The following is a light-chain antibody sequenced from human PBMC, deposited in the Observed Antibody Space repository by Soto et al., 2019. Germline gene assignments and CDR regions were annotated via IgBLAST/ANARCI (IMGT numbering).Light chain of an antibody. CDR3: QQYNSYSRWT. V-gene: IGKV1-5*03. CDR1: QSISSW. Sequence: DIQMTQSPSTLSASVGDRVTITCRASQSISSWLAWYQQKPGKAPKLLIYKASSLESGVPTRFGGSGSGTEFTLTISSPQPDDFATYYCQQYNSYSRWTFGQGTKVEIK. CDR2: KAS. J-gene: IGKJ1*01.